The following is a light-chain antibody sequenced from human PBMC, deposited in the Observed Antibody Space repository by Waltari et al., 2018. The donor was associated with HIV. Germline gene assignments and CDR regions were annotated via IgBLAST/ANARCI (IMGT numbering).Light chain of an antibody. CDR1: SSDVGSYNL. CDR2: EGI. V-gene: IGLV2-23*01. J-gene: IGLJ3*02. CDR3: CSYAGSSNWV. Sequence: QSALTQPASVSGSPGQSITISCTGSSSDVGSYNLVSWYQQHPGKAPKLMIYEGIKRPSGVSNRFSGSKSGNTASLIISGLQAEDEADYYCCSYAGSSNWVFGGGTKLTVL.